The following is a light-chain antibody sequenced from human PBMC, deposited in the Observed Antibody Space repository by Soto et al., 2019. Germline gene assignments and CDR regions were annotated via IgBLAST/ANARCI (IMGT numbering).Light chain of an antibody. Sequence: QSALTQPASVSGSPGQSITISCTGTSSDIGGFNSVSWFQQLPGKAPKLMISEVSNRPSGVSNRFSGSKFDNTASLTISGLQAEDEADYYCASYTTTGTVLFGAGTKVTVL. CDR2: EVS. CDR3: ASYTTTGTVL. V-gene: IGLV2-14*01. J-gene: IGLJ2*01. CDR1: SSDIGGFNS.